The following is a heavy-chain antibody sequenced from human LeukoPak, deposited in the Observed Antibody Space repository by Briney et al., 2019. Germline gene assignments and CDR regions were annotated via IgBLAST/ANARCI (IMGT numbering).Heavy chain of an antibody. Sequence: PSETLSLTCTVSGGSISSGGYYWSWIRQHPGKGLEWIGYIYYSGSTYYNPSLKSRVTISVDTSKNQFSVKLTSVTAADTAVYYCARDSRYGEPSYWGQGTLVTVSS. CDR3: ARDSRYGEPSY. D-gene: IGHD4-17*01. CDR2: IYYSGST. CDR1: GGSISSGGYY. J-gene: IGHJ4*02. V-gene: IGHV4-31*03.